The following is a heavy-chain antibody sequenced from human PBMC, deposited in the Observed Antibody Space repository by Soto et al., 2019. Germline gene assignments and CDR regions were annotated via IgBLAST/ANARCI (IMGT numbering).Heavy chain of an antibody. CDR1: GFSLTTSGVG. Sequence: KESGPTQVKPRQTLTLTCTFSGFSLTTSGVGVGWIRQSPGKAPEWLALIYWDDDKRYSPSLKSRLTITKDTSKNQVVLTMADLDPADTATYYCAHRVLRTVFGLVATTAVYFDFWGQGPPVAVSS. CDR2: IYWDDDK. D-gene: IGHD3-3*01. J-gene: IGHJ4*02. CDR3: AHRVLRTVFGLVATTAVYFDF. V-gene: IGHV2-5*02.